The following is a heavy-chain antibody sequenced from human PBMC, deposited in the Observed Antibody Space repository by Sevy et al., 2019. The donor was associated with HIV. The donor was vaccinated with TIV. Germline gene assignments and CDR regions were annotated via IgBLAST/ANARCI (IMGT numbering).Heavy chain of an antibody. CDR3: AREGGYSYGL. V-gene: IGHV3-30-3*01. Sequence: GGSLRLSCAASGFTFSSYAMHWVRQAPGKGLEWVAVISYDGSNKYYEDSVKGRFTISRDNSKNTLYLQMNSLRAEDTAVYYCAREGGYSYGLWGQGTLVTVSS. CDR1: GFTFSSYA. D-gene: IGHD5-18*01. J-gene: IGHJ4*02. CDR2: ISYDGSNK.